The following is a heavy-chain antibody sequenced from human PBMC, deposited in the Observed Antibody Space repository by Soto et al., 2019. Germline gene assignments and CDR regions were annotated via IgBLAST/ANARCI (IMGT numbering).Heavy chain of an antibody. CDR2: IDPSDSYT. CDR3: AKWEDSSGWFDP. Sequence: PGESLKISCKGSGYSFTSYWISWGRQMPGKGLEWMGRIDPSDSYTNYSPSFQGHVTISADKSISTAYLQWSSLKASDTAMYYCAKWEDSSGWFDPWGQGTLVTVSS. CDR1: GYSFTSYW. D-gene: IGHD6-25*01. J-gene: IGHJ5*02. V-gene: IGHV5-10-1*01.